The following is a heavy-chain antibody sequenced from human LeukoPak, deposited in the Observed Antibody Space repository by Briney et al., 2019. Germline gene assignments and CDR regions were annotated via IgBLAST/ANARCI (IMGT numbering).Heavy chain of an antibody. CDR3: ARDGIQYGDAFDI. CDR1: GGSISSYY. Sequence: SETLSLTCTVSGGSISSYYWSWIRQPPGKGLEWIGYIYYSGSTNYNPSLKSRVTISVGTSKNQFSLKLSSVTAADTAVYYCARDGIQYGDAFDIWGQGTMVTVSS. D-gene: IGHD5-18*01. V-gene: IGHV4-59*01. CDR2: IYYSGST. J-gene: IGHJ3*02.